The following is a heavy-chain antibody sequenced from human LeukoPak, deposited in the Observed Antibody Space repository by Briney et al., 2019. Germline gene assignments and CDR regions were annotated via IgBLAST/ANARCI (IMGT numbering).Heavy chain of an antibody. Sequence: PSETLSLTFTVPGGSISRYYWSWIRQPPGKGLERFGYFYYSESTNYTPSLQSRVTISVDTSKNQFSLKLSSVTAAHTAVYYCARFGPHGSGSYYNVRGYYYMDVWGKGTTVTVSS. CDR1: GGSISRYY. D-gene: IGHD3-10*01. CDR3: ARFGPHGSGSYYNVRGYYYMDV. V-gene: IGHV4-59*13. CDR2: FYYSEST. J-gene: IGHJ6*03.